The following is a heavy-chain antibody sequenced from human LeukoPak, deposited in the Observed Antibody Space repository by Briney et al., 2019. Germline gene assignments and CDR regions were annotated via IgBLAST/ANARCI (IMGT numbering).Heavy chain of an antibody. CDR3: AKSGTFFLYYFDN. Sequence: GGSLRLSCAASGFTFSSYGMHWDRQAPGKGLEWVAFIRYDGSNKYYADSVKGRFTISRDNSKNTLYLQMNSLRAEDTAVYYCAKSGTFFLYYFDNWGQGTLVTVSS. J-gene: IGHJ4*02. CDR2: IRYDGSNK. V-gene: IGHV3-30*02. CDR1: GFTFSSYG. D-gene: IGHD1-26*01.